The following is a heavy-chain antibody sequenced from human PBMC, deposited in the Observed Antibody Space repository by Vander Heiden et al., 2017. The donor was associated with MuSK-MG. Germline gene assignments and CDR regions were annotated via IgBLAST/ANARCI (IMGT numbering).Heavy chain of an antibody. J-gene: IGHJ3*01. D-gene: IGHD2-2*01. CDR3: ATSNQKKAFDF. V-gene: IGHV3-15*01. CDR2: VKSNAAGGTT. Sequence: EVHLVESGGGLVEPGGSLRVSCAVSGFAFRNVWLSWVRQAPGKGLEWVDRVKSNAAGGTTDYAAPVKGRFSISRDDSENTLYLQMDSLKTEDSAVYYCATSNQKKAFDFWGQGTMVTVSS. CDR1: GFAFRNVW.